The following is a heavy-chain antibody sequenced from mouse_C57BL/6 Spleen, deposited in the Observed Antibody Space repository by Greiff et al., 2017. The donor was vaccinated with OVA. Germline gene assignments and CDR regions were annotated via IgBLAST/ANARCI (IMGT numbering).Heavy chain of an antibody. V-gene: IGHV1-55*01. J-gene: IGHJ1*03. CDR1: GYTFTSYW. D-gene: IGHD2-5*01. CDR2: IYPGSGSP. CDR3: STSDYSNPLYFDV. Sequence: QVQLQQPGAELVKPGASVKMSCKASGYTFTSYWITWVKQRPGQGLEWIGDIYPGSGSPNYNEKLKSKATLTVDTSSSTAYMQLSSLTSEDSAVYYVSTSDYSNPLYFDVWGTGTTLTVSS.